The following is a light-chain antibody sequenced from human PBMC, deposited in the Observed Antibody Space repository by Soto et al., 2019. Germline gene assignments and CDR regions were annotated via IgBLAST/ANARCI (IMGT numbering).Light chain of an antibody. CDR1: SSDVGGYNY. V-gene: IGLV2-14*03. CDR2: DVR. Sequence: QSVLTQPASVSGSPGQSITISCTGTSSDVGGYNYVSWYQQHPGKAPKLMIYDVRNRPSGVSDRFSGSKSGNTASLTISGLQAEDEAGYYCSSYTSSSSLVVFGGGTQLTVL. J-gene: IGLJ2*01. CDR3: SSYTSSSSLVV.